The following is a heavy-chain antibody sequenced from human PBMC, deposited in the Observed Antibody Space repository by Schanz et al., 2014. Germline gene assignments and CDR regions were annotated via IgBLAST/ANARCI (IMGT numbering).Heavy chain of an antibody. CDR1: GFTFSGYW. CDR2: IYSSGST. Sequence: EVQLVESGGGLVQPGGSLRLSCAASGFTFSGYWMTWVRQSPGKGLEWVSTIYSSGSTYYADSVRGRFTISRDNSMNTVYLQMNSLRSDDTAVYYCARAQAVMRLYYGVDVWGQGTTVTVSS. CDR3: ARAQAVMRLYYGVDV. V-gene: IGHV3-66*02. D-gene: IGHD3-16*01. J-gene: IGHJ6*02.